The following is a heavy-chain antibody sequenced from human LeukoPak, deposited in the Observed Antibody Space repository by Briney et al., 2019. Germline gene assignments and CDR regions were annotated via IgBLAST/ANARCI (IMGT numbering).Heavy chain of an antibody. J-gene: IGHJ4*02. V-gene: IGHV5-10-1*01. CDR3: ARTLTTDIDY. D-gene: IGHD4-11*01. Sequence: GESLKISCKGSGYSFTSYWISWVRQMPGKGLEWMGRIDPSDSYTNYSPSFQGHVTISADKSISTAYLQWSSLRASDTAMYYCARTLTTDIDYWGQGTLVTVSP. CDR2: IDPSDSYT. CDR1: GYSFTSYW.